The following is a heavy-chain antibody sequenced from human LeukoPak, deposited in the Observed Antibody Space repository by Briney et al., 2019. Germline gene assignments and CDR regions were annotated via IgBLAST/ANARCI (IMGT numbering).Heavy chain of an antibody. CDR1: GGSISSYY. Sequence: SETLSLTCTVSGGSISSYYWSWIRQPPGKGLEWIGEINHSGSTNYNPSLKSRVTISVDTSKNQFSLKLSSVTAADTAVYYCARGHNYDYVWGSPRADWFDPWGQGTLVTVSS. CDR3: ARGHNYDYVWGSPRADWFDP. J-gene: IGHJ5*02. V-gene: IGHV4-34*01. CDR2: INHSGST. D-gene: IGHD3-16*01.